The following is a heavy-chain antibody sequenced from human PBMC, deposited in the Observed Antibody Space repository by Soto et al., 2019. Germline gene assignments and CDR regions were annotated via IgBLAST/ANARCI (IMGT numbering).Heavy chain of an antibody. CDR1: GFTFSTYA. CDR3: VKEHGDSFSDY. V-gene: IGHV3-23*01. CDR2: IINTGVRT. D-gene: IGHD2-21*01. J-gene: IGHJ4*02. Sequence: PGGSLRLACAASGFTFSTYAMSGVRQAPGKGLDWISAIINTGVRTYYADSVKGRFTISRDNSKNTVYLQMNSLRAEDTAVYYCVKEHGDSFSDYWGQGTLVTV.